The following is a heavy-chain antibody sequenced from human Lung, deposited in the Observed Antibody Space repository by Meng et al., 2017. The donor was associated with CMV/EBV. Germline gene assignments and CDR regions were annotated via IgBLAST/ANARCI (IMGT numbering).Heavy chain of an antibody. CDR3: ARGKQDAWELLAY. J-gene: IGHJ4*02. Sequence: QVQLLEPGPVLVKPSGTLSLTCGVSGVSISSNIRWTWVRQPPGKGLEWIGDIDDSGSTNYNPSLNSRISISLDKSKNHFSLKVNSVTAADTAVYYCARGKQDAWELLAYWGQGALVTVSS. D-gene: IGHD1-26*01. V-gene: IGHV4-4*02. CDR2: IDDSGST. CDR1: GVSISSNIR.